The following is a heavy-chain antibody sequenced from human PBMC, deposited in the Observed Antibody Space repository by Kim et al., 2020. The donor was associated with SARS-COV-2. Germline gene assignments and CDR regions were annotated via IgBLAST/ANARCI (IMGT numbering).Heavy chain of an antibody. J-gene: IGHJ4*02. CDR3: AKDPHLVDILTGYPLSYFDY. CDR1: GFTFSSYA. Sequence: GGSLRLSCAASGFTFSSYAMSWVRQAPGKGLEWVSAISGSGGSTYYADSVKGRFTISRDNSKNTLYLQMNSLRAEDTAVYYCAKDPHLVDILTGYPLSYFDYWGQGTLVTVSS. V-gene: IGHV3-23*01. CDR2: ISGSGGST. D-gene: IGHD3-9*01.